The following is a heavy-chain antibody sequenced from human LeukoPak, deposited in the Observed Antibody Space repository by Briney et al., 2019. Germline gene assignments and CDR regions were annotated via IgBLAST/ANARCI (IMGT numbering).Heavy chain of an antibody. CDR1: GGSISSYY. CDR2: IYTSGST. Sequence: SETLSLTCTVSGGSISSYYWSWIRQPAGKGLEWIGRIYTSGSTNYNPSLKSRVTISIDTSKNQVFLKMRSMTAADTAQYYCARAEINDYSRYWGQGILVIVSS. CDR3: ARAEINDYSRY. D-gene: IGHD4-11*01. J-gene: IGHJ4*02. V-gene: IGHV4-4*07.